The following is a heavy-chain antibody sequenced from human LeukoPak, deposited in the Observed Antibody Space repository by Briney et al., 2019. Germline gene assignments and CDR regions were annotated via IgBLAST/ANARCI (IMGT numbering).Heavy chain of an antibody. CDR1: GVSVSSYY. Sequence: SETLSLTCSVSGVSVSSYYWSRLRQPAGKGLEWIGRIYPSGTTHYNPSLKSRVTMSVDRSKNQFSLKLTSVTAADTAVYYCADDYGDWGQGTLVTVSS. CDR3: ADDYGD. V-gene: IGHV4-4*07. CDR2: IYPSGTT. J-gene: IGHJ4*02. D-gene: IGHD4-17*01.